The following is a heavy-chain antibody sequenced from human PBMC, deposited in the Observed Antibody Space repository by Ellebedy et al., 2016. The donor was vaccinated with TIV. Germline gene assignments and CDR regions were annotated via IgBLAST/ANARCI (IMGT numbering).Heavy chain of an antibody. V-gene: IGHV3-74*03. Sequence: GESLKISCAASGFSFGSYWMLWVRQPPGKGLEWVSRIKPDGSGITYADSVTGRFTISRENAKNSLYLQMNSLRAGDTAVYYCARHPTLGYGMDVWGQGTTVTVSS. J-gene: IGHJ6*02. CDR2: IKPDGSGI. CDR1: GFSFGSYW. CDR3: ARHPTLGYGMDV. D-gene: IGHD3-16*01.